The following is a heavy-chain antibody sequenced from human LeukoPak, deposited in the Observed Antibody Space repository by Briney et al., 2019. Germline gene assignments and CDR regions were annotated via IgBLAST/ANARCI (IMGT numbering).Heavy chain of an antibody. CDR3: ARGQGYFPNAEYFQH. CDR2: IIPILGIA. V-gene: IGHV1-69*04. J-gene: IGHJ1*01. Sequence: GASVKVSCKASGYTFTSYGISWVRQAPGQGLEWMGRIIPILGIANYAQKFQGRVTITADKSTSTAYMELSSLRSEDTAVYYCARGQGYFPNAEYFQHWGQGTLVTVSS. CDR1: GYTFTSYG. D-gene: IGHD1-26*01.